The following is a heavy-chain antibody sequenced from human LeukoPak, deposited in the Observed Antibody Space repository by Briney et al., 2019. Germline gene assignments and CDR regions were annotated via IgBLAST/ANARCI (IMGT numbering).Heavy chain of an antibody. Sequence: PSETLSLTCTVSGGSMSSNNYYWGWIRQAPGKRLEWIGSVYTGGSRYYNPSLQSRFTISLDTSQQQFSLRLYSVTAADTAVYYCARDRKYYYHMDVWGKGTTVTVSS. J-gene: IGHJ6*03. V-gene: IGHV4-39*07. CDR2: VYTGGSR. CDR3: ARDRKYYYHMDV. D-gene: IGHD1-14*01. CDR1: GGSMSSNNYY.